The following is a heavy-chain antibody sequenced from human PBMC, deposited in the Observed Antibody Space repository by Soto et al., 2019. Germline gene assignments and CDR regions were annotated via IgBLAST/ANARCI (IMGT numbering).Heavy chain of an antibody. J-gene: IGHJ4*02. Sequence: HPGGSLRLSCAASGFTFSSYAMHWVRQAPGKGLEWVAVISYDGSNKYYADSVKGRFTISRDNSKNTLYLQMNSLRAEDTAVYYCARDLPFNWNYLWPDYWGQGTLVTVSS. V-gene: IGHV3-30-3*01. CDR3: ARDLPFNWNYLWPDY. D-gene: IGHD1-7*01. CDR2: ISYDGSNK. CDR1: GFTFSSYA.